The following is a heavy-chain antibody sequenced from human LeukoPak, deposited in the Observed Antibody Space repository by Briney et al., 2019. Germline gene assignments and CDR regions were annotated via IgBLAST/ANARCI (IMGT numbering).Heavy chain of an antibody. CDR1: GYIFINYG. CDR3: AKTRDTVLNEY. Sequence: ASVKVSCKASGYIFINYGISWVRQAPGQGLEWMGWISPYNGHTNYAPNLQDRLTMTTDTSTSTAYMELRSLRPDDTAVYYCAKTRDTVLNEYWGQGTLVTVSS. CDR2: ISPYNGHT. J-gene: IGHJ4*02. V-gene: IGHV1-18*01.